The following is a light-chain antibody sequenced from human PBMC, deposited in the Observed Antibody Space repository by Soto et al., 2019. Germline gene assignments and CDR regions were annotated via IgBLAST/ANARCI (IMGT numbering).Light chain of an antibody. CDR2: AAS. Sequence: DIHMTQSPSSLSSSLGYIVTITFLASQSVLTYLNWYQQKPGKAPKLLLYAASTLQTGVPSRFSGSASGTDFTLTISDLQAEDFATYYCQQSYSIPRTFGQGTKVDIK. CDR3: QQSYSIPRT. V-gene: IGKV1-39*01. CDR1: QSVLTY. J-gene: IGKJ2*01.